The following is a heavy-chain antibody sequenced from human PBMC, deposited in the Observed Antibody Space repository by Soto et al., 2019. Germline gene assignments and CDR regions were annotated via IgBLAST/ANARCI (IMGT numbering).Heavy chain of an antibody. V-gene: IGHV5-51*01. D-gene: IGHD3-22*01. Sequence: GESLKISCKGSGYSFTSSWIGWVRQMPGKGLEWMGIIYPGDSATRYTPSFQGHVTISADKSVSTAFLQLRRLKASETAMYYCAMIAYSDSSGGVYYYSGMDVWGQGTTVTAP. CDR2: IYPGDSAT. CDR1: GYSFTSSW. J-gene: IGHJ6*02. CDR3: AMIAYSDSSGGVYYYSGMDV.